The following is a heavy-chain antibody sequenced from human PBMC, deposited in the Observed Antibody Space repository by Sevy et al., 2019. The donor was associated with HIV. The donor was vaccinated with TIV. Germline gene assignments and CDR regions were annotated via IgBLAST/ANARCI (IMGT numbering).Heavy chain of an antibody. CDR3: ARQGYYYDSSAYWY. J-gene: IGHJ4*02. CDR2: IYYSGST. V-gene: IGHV4-39*01. CDR1: GDSISSSTYY. D-gene: IGHD3-22*01. Sequence: SETLSLTCTVSGDSISSSTYYWGWIRQPPGKGLEWIGSIYYSGSTYYNPSLKSRVTISVDTSKNQFSLKLSSVTAADTAMYHCARQGYYYDSSAYWYWGQGTLVTVSS.